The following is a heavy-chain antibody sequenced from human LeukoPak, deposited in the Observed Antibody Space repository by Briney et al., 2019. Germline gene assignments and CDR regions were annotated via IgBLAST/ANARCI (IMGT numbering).Heavy chain of an antibody. CDR1: GFTFSSYAMH. V-gene: IGHV4-31*02. J-gene: IGHJ4*02. Sequence: LRLSCAASGFTFSSYAMHCIRQHPGKGLEWIGYIYYSGSTYYNPSLKSRVTISVDTSKNQFSLKLSSVTAADTAVYYCARLTGDYYYFDYWGQGTLVTVSS. D-gene: IGHD7-27*01. CDR3: ARLTGDYYYFDY. CDR2: IYYSGST.